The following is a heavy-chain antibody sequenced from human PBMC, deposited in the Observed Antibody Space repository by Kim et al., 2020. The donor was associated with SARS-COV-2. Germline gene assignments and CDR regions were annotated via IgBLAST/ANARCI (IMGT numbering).Heavy chain of an antibody. D-gene: IGHD3-10*01. CDR2: ISGSGGST. CDR1: GFTFSTYA. J-gene: IGHJ4*02. CDR3: VKDLSGMVKVN. Sequence: GGSLRLSCAASGFTFSTYAMSWVRQAPGKGLEWVSAISGSGGSTYYADSVKGRFTISRDNSKNTLFLQIDSLRAEDTAVYYCVKDLSGMVKVNWGQGPLVAVS. V-gene: IGHV3-23*01.